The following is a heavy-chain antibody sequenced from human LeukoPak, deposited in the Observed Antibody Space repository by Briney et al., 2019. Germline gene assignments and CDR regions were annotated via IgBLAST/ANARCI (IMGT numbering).Heavy chain of an antibody. J-gene: IGHJ4*02. CDR3: ARVEVRGVIIPDHFDY. Sequence: SVTLSFTASGGTFIIYAISWVRQAPGQGIELMGRIIPILGIANYAQKFQGRGTITADKSTSTAYMELSSLRSDDTAVYYCARVEVRGVIIPDHFDYWGQGTLVTVSS. CDR1: GGTFIIYA. D-gene: IGHD3-10*01. V-gene: IGHV1-69*04. CDR2: IIPILGIA.